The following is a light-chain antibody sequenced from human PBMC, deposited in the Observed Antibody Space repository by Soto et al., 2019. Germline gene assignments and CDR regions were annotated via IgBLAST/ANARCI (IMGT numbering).Light chain of an antibody. CDR3: QQRSTWLT. Sequence: IVLTQSPATLSLSPGERATLSCRASQSVRSSLAWYQQKPGQPPRLLIYDASNRATGIPARFSGSGSGTDFTLTISSLEPEDFAVYYCQQRSTWLTFGGGTKVDIK. CDR2: DAS. J-gene: IGKJ4*01. CDR1: QSVRSS. V-gene: IGKV3-11*01.